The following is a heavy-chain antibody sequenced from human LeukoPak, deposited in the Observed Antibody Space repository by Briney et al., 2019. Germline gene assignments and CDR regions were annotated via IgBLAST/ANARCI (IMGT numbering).Heavy chain of an antibody. D-gene: IGHD3-22*01. V-gene: IGHV1-18*01. CDR3: ARDLSSSYYYVFDY. J-gene: IGHJ4*02. CDR1: GYTFTSFG. Sequence: VNVSCKASGYTFTSFGISWVRQAPGQGLEWMGWISAYNGNTIYAQTLQGRVTMTTDTSTSTAYMELRSLRSDDTAVYYCARDLSSSYYYVFDYWGQGTLVTVSS. CDR2: ISAYNGNT.